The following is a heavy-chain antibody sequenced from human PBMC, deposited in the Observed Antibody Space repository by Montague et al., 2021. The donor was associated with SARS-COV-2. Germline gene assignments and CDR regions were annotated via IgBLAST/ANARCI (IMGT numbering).Heavy chain of an antibody. CDR2: ISGGGGRT. CDR3: AKGSTGL. Sequence: SLRLSCAASGFTFDNHAMTWVRQAPGKGLEWVSTISGGGGRTYYADSVKGRFTISRDNSKSTLFLQMNCLRSDDTAMYYCAKGSTGLWGQGTLVTVSS. CDR1: GFTFDNHA. V-gene: IGHV3-23*01. D-gene: IGHD1-1*01. J-gene: IGHJ4*02.